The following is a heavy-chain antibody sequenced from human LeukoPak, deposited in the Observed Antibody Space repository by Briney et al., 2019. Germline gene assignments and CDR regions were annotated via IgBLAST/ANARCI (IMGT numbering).Heavy chain of an antibody. CDR2: IYYSGST. D-gene: IGHD6-13*01. Sequence: SETLSLSCTVSGGSISSSSYYWGWIRQPPGKGLEWIGSIYYSGSTYYNPSLKSRVTISVDTSKNQFSLKLSSVTAADTAVYYCARDQGIFPDDAFDIWGQGTMVTVSS. CDR1: GGSISSSSYY. CDR3: ARDQGIFPDDAFDI. V-gene: IGHV4-39*07. J-gene: IGHJ3*02.